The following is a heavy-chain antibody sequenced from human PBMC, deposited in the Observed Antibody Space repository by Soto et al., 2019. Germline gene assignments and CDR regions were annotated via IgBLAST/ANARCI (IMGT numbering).Heavy chain of an antibody. V-gene: IGHV1-69*01. CDR2: TIPVFGTT. D-gene: IGHD4-17*01. CDR1: GGTLNSYT. CDR3: SISNSYGRGDF. J-gene: IGHJ4*02. Sequence: QVQLVQSGAEVKKPGSSVRVSCKASGGTLNSYTISWVRQAPGQGLEWMGGTIPVFGTTDYAQKFQGRVTITAHQSTGTAYLDRFSVRSEDTAIYYCSISNSYGRGDFWGQGTLVTVSS.